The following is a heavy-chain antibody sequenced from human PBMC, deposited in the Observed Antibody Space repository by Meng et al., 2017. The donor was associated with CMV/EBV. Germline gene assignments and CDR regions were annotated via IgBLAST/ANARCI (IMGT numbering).Heavy chain of an antibody. CDR2: IYYSGST. CDR3: ARGVTGERYYDFWSGYHYFDY. Sequence: QLKLQRSGPCLVKPSETLSLSCTVSGGSISSSSYYWGWIRQPPGKGLEWIGSIYYSGSTYYNPSLKSRVTISVDTSKNQFSLKLSSVTAADTAVYYCARGVTGERYYDFWSGYHYFDYWGQGTLVTVSS. J-gene: IGHJ4*02. V-gene: IGHV4-39*07. CDR1: GGSISSSSYY. D-gene: IGHD3-3*01.